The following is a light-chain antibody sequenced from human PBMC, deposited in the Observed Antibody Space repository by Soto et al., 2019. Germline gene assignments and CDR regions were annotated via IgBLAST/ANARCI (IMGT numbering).Light chain of an antibody. Sequence: QSALTQPASVSASPGQSITISCTGTSSDIGSYYFVSWYQQHPGKAPKLLIHDVTSRPSGVSNRFSGSKSANTASLTISGLQAEDEGDYYCSSYTSNDTYVFGTGTKLTVL. J-gene: IGLJ1*01. CDR3: SSYTSNDTYV. CDR2: DVT. CDR1: SSDIGSYYF. V-gene: IGLV2-14*03.